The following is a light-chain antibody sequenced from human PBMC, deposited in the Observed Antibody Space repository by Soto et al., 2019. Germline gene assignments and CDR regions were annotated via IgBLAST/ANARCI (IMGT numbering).Light chain of an antibody. CDR2: GAS. CDR1: QSVSSN. Sequence: EIVMTQSPATLSVSPGERATLSCRASQSVSSNLAWYQQKPGQTPRLLTYGASTRATGIPARFSGSGSETEFTLTISSLQSEDFAVYYCQQYYEWPLTFGGGTKVEIK. CDR3: QQYYEWPLT. V-gene: IGKV3-15*01. J-gene: IGKJ4*01.